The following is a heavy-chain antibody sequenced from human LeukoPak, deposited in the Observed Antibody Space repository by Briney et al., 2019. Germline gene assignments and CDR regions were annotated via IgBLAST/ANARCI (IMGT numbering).Heavy chain of an antibody. D-gene: IGHD3-10*01. CDR3: SRYYGITSDAFDY. V-gene: IGHV3-30*04. CDR1: GFTFSTYA. J-gene: IGHJ4*02. Sequence: GGFLRLSCAASGFTFSTYAMHWVRQAPGKGLEWVAVISYDGSNKYYADSVKGRFTISRDNSKNTLYLQMNSLRAEDTAVYYCSRYYGITSDAFDYWGQGTLVTVSS. CDR2: ISYDGSNK.